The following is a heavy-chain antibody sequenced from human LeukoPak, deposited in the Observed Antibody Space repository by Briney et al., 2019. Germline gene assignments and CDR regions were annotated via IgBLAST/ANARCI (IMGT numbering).Heavy chain of an antibody. CDR1: GFTFSSYA. CDR3: AKGKVSDS. J-gene: IGHJ4*02. V-gene: IGHV3-23*01. Sequence: GGSLRLSCAASGFTFSSYAMSWVRQTPGKGLEWVSAISGSGGSTYYADSVEVRFTISRDNSNNTLYLQMNSLRAEDTAVYYCAKGKVSDSWGQGTLVTVSS. D-gene: IGHD3-10*01. CDR2: ISGSGGST.